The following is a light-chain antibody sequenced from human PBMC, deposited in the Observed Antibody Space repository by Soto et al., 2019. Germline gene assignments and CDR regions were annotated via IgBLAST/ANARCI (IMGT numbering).Light chain of an antibody. J-gene: IGKJ1*01. CDR2: KAA. V-gene: IGKV1-5*03. Sequence: DIQMTQSPSTLSASVGDRVAITCRASDNIVHWVAWYQQKPGKAPKLLIYKAANLADEVPSRFAGSGCGTDFTLTITRLQPDDFATYYCQHYNSFSWTFGQGTK. CDR3: QHYNSFSWT. CDR1: DNIVHW.